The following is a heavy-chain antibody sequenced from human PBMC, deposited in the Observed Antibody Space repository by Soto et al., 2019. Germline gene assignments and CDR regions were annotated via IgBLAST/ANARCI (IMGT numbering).Heavy chain of an antibody. CDR3: AREPALSGIVGFDP. V-gene: IGHV4-4*07. CDR1: GGSISSYY. CDR2: IYTSGST. D-gene: IGHD3-9*01. J-gene: IGHJ5*02. Sequence: SETLSLTCTVSGGSISSYYWSWIRQPAGKGLEWIGRIYTSGSTNYNPSLKSRVTMSVDTSKNQFSLKLSSVTAADTAVYYCAREPALSGIVGFDPWGQGPLVTVSS.